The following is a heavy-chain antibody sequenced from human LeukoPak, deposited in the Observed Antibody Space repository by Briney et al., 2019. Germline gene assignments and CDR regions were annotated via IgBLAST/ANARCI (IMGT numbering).Heavy chain of an antibody. D-gene: IGHD4-23*01. J-gene: IGHJ4*02. CDR3: ARTDFGGNSLNY. Sequence: PSQTLSLTCAVSGGSISSGGYSWSWIRQPPGKGLEWIGYIYHSGSTYYNPSLKSRVTISVDTSKNQFSLKLSSVTAADTAVYYCARTDFGGNSLNYWGQGTLVTVSS. V-gene: IGHV4-30-2*02. CDR1: GGSISSGGYS. CDR2: IYHSGST.